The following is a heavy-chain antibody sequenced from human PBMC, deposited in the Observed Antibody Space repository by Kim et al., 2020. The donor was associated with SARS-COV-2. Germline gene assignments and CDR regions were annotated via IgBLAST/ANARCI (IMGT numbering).Heavy chain of an antibody. D-gene: IGHD6-25*01. J-gene: IGHJ4*02. CDR2: INHSGST. CDR3: ARGDGYAATYYFDY. V-gene: IGHV4-34*01. CDR1: GGSFSGYY. Sequence: SETLSLTCAVYGGSFSGYYWSWIRQPPGKGLEWIGEINHSGSTNYNPSLKSRVTISVDTSKNQFSLKLSSVTAADTAVYYCARGDGYAATYYFDYWGQGTLVTVSS.